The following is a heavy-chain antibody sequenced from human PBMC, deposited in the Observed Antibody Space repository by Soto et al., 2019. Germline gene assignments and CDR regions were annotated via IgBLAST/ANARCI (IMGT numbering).Heavy chain of an antibody. CDR3: AKVKMATISPFDY. CDR1: GFTFSNYA. V-gene: IGHV3-23*01. Sequence: PGGSLRLSCAASGFTFSNYAMSWVRQAPGKGLEWVSGISSSIGSTYYADSVKGRFTISRDKSKNTLYLQMNSLRAEDTALYYCAKVKMATISPFDYWGQGTLVTVSS. D-gene: IGHD5-12*01. J-gene: IGHJ4*02. CDR2: ISSSIGST.